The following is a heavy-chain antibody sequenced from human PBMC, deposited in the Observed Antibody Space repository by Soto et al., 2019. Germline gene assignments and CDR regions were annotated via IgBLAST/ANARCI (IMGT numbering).Heavy chain of an antibody. V-gene: IGHV4-4*02. Sequence: QVQLQESGPGLVKPSGTLSLTCAVSSGSISSSNWCSWVRQPPGKGLEWIGEIYHSGSTNYNPSLKSRVPITVDKSKNQFSLQLSSVAAADTDVYYCARSNGESMVRGVKPYYFDSWGKGTLVTVSS. CDR2: IYHSGST. CDR3: ARSNGESMVRGVKPYYFDS. D-gene: IGHD3-10*01. J-gene: IGHJ4*02. CDR1: SGSISSSNW.